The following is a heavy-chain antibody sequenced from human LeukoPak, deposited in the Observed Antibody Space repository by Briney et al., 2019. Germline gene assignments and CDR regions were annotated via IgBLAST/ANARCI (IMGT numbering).Heavy chain of an antibody. CDR3: ARIIPYSSSYPSDAFDI. D-gene: IGHD6-13*01. CDR1: GFTFSSYW. J-gene: IGHJ3*02. CDR2: IKQDGSEK. Sequence: PGGSLRLSCAASGFTFSSYWMSWVRQAPGKGLEWVANIKQDGSEKYYVDSVKGRFTISRDNAKNSLYLQMNSLRAEDTAVYYCARIIPYSSSYPSDAFDIWGQGTMVTVSS. V-gene: IGHV3-7*01.